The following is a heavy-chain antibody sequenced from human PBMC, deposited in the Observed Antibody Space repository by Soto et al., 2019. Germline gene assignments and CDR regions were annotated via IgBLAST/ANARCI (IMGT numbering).Heavy chain of an antibody. CDR1: GGSFSGYY. CDR3: ARNPWQPTGYSITIFGVVIRYLDY. V-gene: IGHV4-34*01. CDR2: INHSGST. D-gene: IGHD3-3*01. Sequence: SETLSLTCAVYGGSFSGYYWSWIRQPPGKGLEWIGEINHSGSTNYNPSLKSRVTISVDTSKNQFSLKLSSVTAADTAVYYCARNPWQPTGYSITIFGVVIRYLDYWGQGTLVTVSS. J-gene: IGHJ4*02.